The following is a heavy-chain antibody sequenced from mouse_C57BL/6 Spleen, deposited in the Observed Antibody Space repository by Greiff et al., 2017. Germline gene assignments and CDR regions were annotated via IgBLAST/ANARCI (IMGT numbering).Heavy chain of an antibody. J-gene: IGHJ4*01. CDR1: GYTFTSYW. Sequence: QVQLKQPGAELVKPGASVKMSCKASGYTFTSYWITWVKQRPGQGLEWIGDIYPGSGSTNNNEKFKSKATLTVDTSSSTAYMQLSSLTSEDSAVYYCARSNSNYEGAMDYWGQGTSVTVSS. CDR3: ARSNSNYEGAMDY. CDR2: IYPGSGST. V-gene: IGHV1-55*01. D-gene: IGHD2-5*01.